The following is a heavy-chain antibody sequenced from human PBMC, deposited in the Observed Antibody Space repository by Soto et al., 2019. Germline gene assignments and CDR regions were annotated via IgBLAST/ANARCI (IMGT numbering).Heavy chain of an antibody. Sequence: ASVKVSCKASGYTFTSYGISWVRQAPGQGLEWMGWISAYNGNTNYAQKLQGRVTMTTDTSTSTAYMELRSLRSDDAAVYYCARTGEYSSSPYRWFDPWGQGTLVTVSS. CDR1: GYTFTSYG. J-gene: IGHJ5*02. CDR3: ARTGEYSSSPYRWFDP. V-gene: IGHV1-18*01. D-gene: IGHD6-6*01. CDR2: ISAYNGNT.